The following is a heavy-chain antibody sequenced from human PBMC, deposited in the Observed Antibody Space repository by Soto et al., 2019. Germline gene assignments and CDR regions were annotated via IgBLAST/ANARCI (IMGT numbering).Heavy chain of an antibody. V-gene: IGHV4-4*02. D-gene: IGHD5-18*01. Sequence: QVQLQESGPGLVKPSETLSLICAVSGDSISSSNWWTWVRQPPGKGLEWIGEIYHRGSPNYNPSLKSRVNISIDKSKNQFSLKLSSVTAADTAVYYCARDRGYSNGPIDYWGQGTLVTVSS. CDR3: ARDRGYSNGPIDY. CDR1: GDSISSSNW. CDR2: IYHRGSP. J-gene: IGHJ4*02.